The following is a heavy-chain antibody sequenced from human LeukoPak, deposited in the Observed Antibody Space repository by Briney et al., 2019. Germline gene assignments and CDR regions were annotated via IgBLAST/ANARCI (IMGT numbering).Heavy chain of an antibody. D-gene: IGHD3-10*01. CDR1: EFVFSDYY. Sequence: GGSLRLSCAASEFVFSDYYMSWIRQAPGKGLEWVSYISDSGGTIYYADSVKGRFTISRDNVKNSLYLQMNGLRAEDTAVYYCAREMEGDYGSGTFFDLWGQGNMVTVSS. V-gene: IGHV3-11*01. CDR3: AREMEGDYGSGTFFDL. CDR2: ISDSGGTI. J-gene: IGHJ4*02.